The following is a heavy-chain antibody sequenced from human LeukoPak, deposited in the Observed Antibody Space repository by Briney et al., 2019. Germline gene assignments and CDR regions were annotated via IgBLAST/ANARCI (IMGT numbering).Heavy chain of an antibody. CDR1: GFTFSSYS. CDR2: ISSRSSYI. D-gene: IGHD6-25*01. Sequence: GGSLRLSCAASGFTFSSYSMIWVRQAPGKGLEWVSSISSRSSYIYYGDSVRGRFTISRDNAKNSLYLQMNSLRAEDTAVYYCARDGGVYWGQGTLVTVSS. CDR3: ARDGGVY. J-gene: IGHJ4*02. V-gene: IGHV3-21*01.